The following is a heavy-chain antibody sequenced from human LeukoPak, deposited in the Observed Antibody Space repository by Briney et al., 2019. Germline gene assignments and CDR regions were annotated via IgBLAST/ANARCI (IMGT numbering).Heavy chain of an antibody. Sequence: GGSLRLSCATSGFTFSNYGMHWVRQAPGKGLEWVAVISSDETNIRYGDSVKGRFTVSRDNAKNTLYLQMNSLRAEDMAVYYCAKDPYRVVFATGNYLDPWGQGTLVTVSS. D-gene: IGHD2-15*01. CDR2: ISSDETNI. CDR1: GFTFSNYG. CDR3: AKDPYRVVFATGNYLDP. J-gene: IGHJ5*02. V-gene: IGHV3-30*18.